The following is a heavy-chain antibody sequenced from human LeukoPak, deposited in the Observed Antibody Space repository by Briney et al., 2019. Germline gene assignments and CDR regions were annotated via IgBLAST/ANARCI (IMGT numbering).Heavy chain of an antibody. V-gene: IGHV3-48*04. CDR1: EFTFVRYA. Sequence: GGSLRLSCAASEFTFVRYAMNWVRQAPGKGLEGVSYISSSSFKIGYADSVKGRFTISRDNSKNSLYLQMDSLRVEDTAVYYCARDPSYGSSWYYYMDVWGKGTTVTVSS. D-gene: IGHD6-13*01. CDR3: ARDPSYGSSWYYYMDV. J-gene: IGHJ6*03. CDR2: ISSSSFKI.